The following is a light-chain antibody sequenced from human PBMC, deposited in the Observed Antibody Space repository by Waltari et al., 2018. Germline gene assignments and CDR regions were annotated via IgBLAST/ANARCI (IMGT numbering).Light chain of an antibody. V-gene: IGKV1-5*03. J-gene: IGKJ1*01. CDR1: QNISPW. CDR2: KTS. CDR3: QHYKTSFRT. Sequence: DIQMTQSPSTLSASVGDRVTITRRASQNISPWLAWHQQKPGKAPRLLIYKTSSLESGVPSRFSGSGSGTEFTLTISSLQPDDFATYYCQHYKTSFRTFGQGTRVEIK.